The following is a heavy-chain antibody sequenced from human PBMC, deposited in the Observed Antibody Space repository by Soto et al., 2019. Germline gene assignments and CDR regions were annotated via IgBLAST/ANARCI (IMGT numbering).Heavy chain of an antibody. CDR2: IYYSGST. Sequence: SETLSNTCTVSGGSISSGDYYRRWIRQPPGKGLEWIGYIYYSGSTTYNPSLKSRVTISVDTSKNQFSLKLSSVTAADTAVYYCARLRTTGTTFPYYYGMDVWGQGTTVTVSS. D-gene: IGHD1-1*01. J-gene: IGHJ6*02. CDR1: GGSISSGDYY. CDR3: ARLRTTGTTFPYYYGMDV. V-gene: IGHV4-61*08.